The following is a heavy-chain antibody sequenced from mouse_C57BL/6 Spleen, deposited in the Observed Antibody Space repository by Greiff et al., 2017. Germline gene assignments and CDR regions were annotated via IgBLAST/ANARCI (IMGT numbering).Heavy chain of an antibody. CDR1: GYTFTSYW. J-gene: IGHJ3*01. V-gene: IGHV1-50*01. CDR2: IVPSDSYT. Sequence: QVQLKQPGAELVKPGASVKLSCKASGYTFTSYWMQWVKQRPGQGLEWIGAIVPSDSYTTSNQKFNGKATLTVDRSASTAYMQLSSRRAEDSEDYYCARRRGAYWGQGTLVTVSA. CDR3: ARRRGAY.